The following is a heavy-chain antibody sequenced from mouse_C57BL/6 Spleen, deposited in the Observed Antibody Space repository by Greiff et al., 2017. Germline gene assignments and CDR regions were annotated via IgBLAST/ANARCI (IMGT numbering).Heavy chain of an antibody. CDR3: AREEICYGSSYVDY. CDR2: IYPGSGST. Sequence: QVQLQQPGAELVKPGASVKMSCKASGYTFTSYWITWVKQRPGQGLEWIGDIYPGSGSTNYNEKFKSKATMTVATSSSTAYMQLSSLTSEYSAVYYCAREEICYGSSYVDYGGQGTTLTVSS. CDR1: GYTFTSYW. J-gene: IGHJ2*01. V-gene: IGHV1-55*01. D-gene: IGHD1-1*01.